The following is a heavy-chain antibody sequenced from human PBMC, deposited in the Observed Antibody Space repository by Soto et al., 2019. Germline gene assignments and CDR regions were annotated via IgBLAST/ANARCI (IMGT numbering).Heavy chain of an antibody. CDR1: GGSFSGYY. V-gene: IGHV4-34*01. CDR3: ARGIVVVVAATAGTVPI. CDR2: INHSGST. J-gene: IGHJ3*02. Sequence: PSETLSLTCAVYGGSFSGYYWSWIRQPPGKGLEWIGEINHSGSTNYNPSLKSRVTISVDTSKNQFSLKLSSVTAADTAVYYCARGIVVVVAATAGTVPIWAQGTMVTVSS. D-gene: IGHD2-15*01.